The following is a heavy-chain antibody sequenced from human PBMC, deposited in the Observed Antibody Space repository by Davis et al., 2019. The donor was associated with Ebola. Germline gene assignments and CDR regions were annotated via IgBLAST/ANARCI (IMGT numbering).Heavy chain of an antibody. CDR3: ARRVYSRSGFDS. Sequence: MPGGSLRLSCTVSGGSISSSSYYWGWIRQPPGKGLEWIGSIYYSGSTYYNPSLKSRVTISVDTSKNQFSLKLSSVTAADTAVYYCARRVYSRSGFDSWGQGTLVTVSS. V-gene: IGHV4-39*01. CDR2: IYYSGST. D-gene: IGHD2-8*01. J-gene: IGHJ4*02. CDR1: GGSISSSSYY.